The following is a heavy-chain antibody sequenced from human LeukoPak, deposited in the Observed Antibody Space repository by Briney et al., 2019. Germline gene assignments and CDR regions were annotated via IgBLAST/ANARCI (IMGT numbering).Heavy chain of an antibody. CDR1: GGTFSSYA. CDR3: ARDQGPSSGGSSNWFDP. CDR2: IIPILGIA. V-gene: IGHV1-69*04. J-gene: IGHJ5*02. D-gene: IGHD2-15*01. Sequence: SVKVSCKASGGTFSSYAISWVRQAPGQGLEWMGRIIPILGIANYAQKFQGRVTITADKSTSTAYMELSSLRSEDTAAYYCARDQGPSSGGSSNWFDPWGQGTLVTVSS.